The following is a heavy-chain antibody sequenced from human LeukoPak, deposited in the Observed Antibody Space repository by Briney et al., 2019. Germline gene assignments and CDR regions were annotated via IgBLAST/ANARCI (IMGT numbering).Heavy chain of an antibody. J-gene: IGHJ6*02. CDR3: AKDSRAHYYYGMDV. V-gene: IGHV3-23*01. Sequence: GGSLRLSCAASGFTFSSYAMSWVRQAPGKGLEWVSAISGSGGSTYYADSVKGRFTISRDNSKNTLYLQMNSLRAEDTAVYYCAKDSRAHYYYGMDVWGQGTTVTVSS. CDR1: GFTFSSYA. CDR2: ISGSGGST.